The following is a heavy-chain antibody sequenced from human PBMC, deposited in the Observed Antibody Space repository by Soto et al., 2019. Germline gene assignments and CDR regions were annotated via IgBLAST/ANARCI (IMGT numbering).Heavy chain of an antibody. Sequence: EVQLLESGGGSVQAGGSLRLSCAASGITISNYPMSWVRQAPGNGLDWVSGISGSGDRTYYADSAKGRFTISKDISKNSLSLQLDSLGVEDTAVYFCVKDDGGYPSTAPHWGQGTLVTVSS. V-gene: IGHV3-23*01. D-gene: IGHD3-22*01. CDR1: GITISNYP. CDR2: ISGSGDRT. CDR3: VKDDGGYPSTAPH. J-gene: IGHJ4*02.